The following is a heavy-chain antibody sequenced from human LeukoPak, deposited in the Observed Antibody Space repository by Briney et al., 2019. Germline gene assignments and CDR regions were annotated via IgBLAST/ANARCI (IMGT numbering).Heavy chain of an antibody. Sequence: GGSLRLSCAASGFTFSSYAMSWVRQAPGKGLEWVSAISGSGGSTYYADSVKGRFTISRGNSKNTLYLQMNSLRAEDTAVYYCAKILGGDYYDSSGPYYFDYWGQGTLVTVSS. CDR3: AKILGGDYYDSSGPYYFDY. J-gene: IGHJ4*02. D-gene: IGHD3-22*01. CDR1: GFTFSSYA. V-gene: IGHV3-23*01. CDR2: ISGSGGST.